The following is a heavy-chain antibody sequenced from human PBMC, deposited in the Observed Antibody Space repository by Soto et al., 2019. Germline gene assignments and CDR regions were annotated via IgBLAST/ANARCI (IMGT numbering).Heavy chain of an antibody. D-gene: IGHD1-7*01. V-gene: IGHV4-39*02. J-gene: IGHJ5*02. CDR2: IYYSGST. Sequence: SETLSLTCTVSGGSISSSSYYWGWIRQPPGKGLEWIGSIYYSGSTYYNPSLKSRVTISVDTSKNQFSLKLSSVTAADTAVYYCAREVKLELYNWFDPWGQGTLVTVSS. CDR1: GGSISSSSYY. CDR3: AREVKLELYNWFDP.